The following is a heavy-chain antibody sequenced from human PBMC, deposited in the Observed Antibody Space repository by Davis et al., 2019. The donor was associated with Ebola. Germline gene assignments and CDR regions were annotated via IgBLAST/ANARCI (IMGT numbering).Heavy chain of an antibody. CDR2: INHSGST. Sequence: SETLSLTCAVYGGSFSGYYWSWIRQPPGKGLEWIGEINHSGSTNYNPSLKSRVTISVDTPKNQFSLKLSSVTAADTAVYYCARALPRYCSSTSCQRGGWFDPWGQGTLVTVSS. V-gene: IGHV4-34*01. CDR3: ARALPRYCSSTSCQRGGWFDP. CDR1: GGSFSGYY. D-gene: IGHD2-2*01. J-gene: IGHJ5*02.